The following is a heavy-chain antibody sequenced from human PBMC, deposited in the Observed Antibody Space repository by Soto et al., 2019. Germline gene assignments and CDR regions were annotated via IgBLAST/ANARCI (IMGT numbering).Heavy chain of an antibody. J-gene: IGHJ4*02. CDR2: ISYDGSNK. CDR3: AKVPSIAAAALGH. D-gene: IGHD6-13*01. CDR1: GFTFSSYG. V-gene: IGHV3-30*18. Sequence: VGSLRLSCAASGFTFSSYGMHWVRQAPGKGLEWVAVISYDGSNKYYADSVKGRFTISRDNSKNTLYLQMNSLRAEDTAVYYCAKVPSIAAAALGHWGQGTLVTVSS.